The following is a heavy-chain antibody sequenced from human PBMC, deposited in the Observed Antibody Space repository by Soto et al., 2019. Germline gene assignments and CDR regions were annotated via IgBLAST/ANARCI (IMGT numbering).Heavy chain of an antibody. V-gene: IGHV1-8*01. D-gene: IGHD3-22*01. CDR2: MNPNSGNT. CDR1: GYTFTSYD. CDR3: ASADTYYYDSSAYAFDI. J-gene: IGHJ3*02. Sequence: RASVKVSCKASGYTFTSYDINWVRQATGQGLEWMGWMNPNSGNTGYAQKFQGRVTMTRNTSISTAYMELSSLRSEDTAVYYCASADTYYYDSSAYAFDIWGQGTMVTVSS.